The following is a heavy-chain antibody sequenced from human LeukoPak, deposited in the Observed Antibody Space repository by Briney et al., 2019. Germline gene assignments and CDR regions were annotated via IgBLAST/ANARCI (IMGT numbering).Heavy chain of an antibody. J-gene: IGHJ5*02. CDR2: ISGSGGST. D-gene: IGHD2-15*01. CDR1: GFTFSSYA. Sequence: PGGSLRLSCAASGFTFSSYAMSWVRQSPGKGLEWVSAISGSGGSTYYADSVKGRFTISRDNSKNTLYLQMSSLRAEDTAVYYCAKGHFPYCSGGSCYLNWFDPWGQGTLVTVSS. CDR3: AKGHFPYCSGGSCYLNWFDP. V-gene: IGHV3-23*01.